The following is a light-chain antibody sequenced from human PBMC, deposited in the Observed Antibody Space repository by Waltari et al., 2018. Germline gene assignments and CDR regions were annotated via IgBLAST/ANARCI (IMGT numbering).Light chain of an antibody. CDR2: DVA. Sequence: QSALTQPASVSGSPGQSISISCTGTSSDVGGYNFVSWYQQHPGKAPQLMIYDVANRPSGVSNRFSGSKSGNTASLTISGLQAEDEADYYRSSYTSSSTRVFGTGTKVTVL. V-gene: IGLV2-14*03. CDR3: SSYTSSSTRV. CDR1: SSDVGGYNF. J-gene: IGLJ1*01.